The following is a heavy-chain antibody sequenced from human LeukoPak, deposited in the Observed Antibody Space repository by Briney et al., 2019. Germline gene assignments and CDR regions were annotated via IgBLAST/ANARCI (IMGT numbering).Heavy chain of an antibody. D-gene: IGHD3-22*01. J-gene: IGHJ4*02. CDR3: ARFYDGSDYYS. CDR1: GFTFSIYT. V-gene: IGHV3-21*01. CDR2: ISSGSNYI. Sequence: PGGSLRLSCAASGFTFSIYTMNWGRQAPGKGLEWVSAISSGSNYIYDADSVKGRFTISREKAKNSLYLQVNSLRAEGTSVYYCARFYDGSDYYSWGGGTLVTV.